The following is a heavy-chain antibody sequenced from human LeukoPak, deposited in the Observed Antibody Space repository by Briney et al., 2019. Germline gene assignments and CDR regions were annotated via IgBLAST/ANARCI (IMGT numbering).Heavy chain of an antibody. J-gene: IGHJ4*02. Sequence: SGGSLRLSCAASGFTVSSNYMSWVRQAPGKGLEWVSVIYSGGSTYYADSVKGRFTISRDNSKNTLYLQMNSLRAEDTAVYYCARRVATIDPFDYWGQGTLVTVSS. CDR3: ARRVATIDPFDY. D-gene: IGHD5-12*01. CDR2: IYSGGST. CDR1: GFTVSSNY. V-gene: IGHV3-66*01.